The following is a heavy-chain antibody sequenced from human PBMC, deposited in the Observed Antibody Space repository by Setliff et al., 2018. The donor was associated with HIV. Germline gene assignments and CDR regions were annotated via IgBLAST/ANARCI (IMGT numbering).Heavy chain of an antibody. CDR2: IYTSGST. J-gene: IGHJ4*02. V-gene: IGHV4-61*02. CDR3: AREPAADAYYFDY. D-gene: IGHD6-13*01. Sequence: SETLSLTCSVSGGSISSGTDFWSWIRQPAGKGLEWIGRIYTSGSTKYNPSLDSRVTISVDTSKNQFSLNLRSVTAADTAVYYCAREPAADAYYFDYWGQGTLVTVSS. CDR1: GGSISSGTDF.